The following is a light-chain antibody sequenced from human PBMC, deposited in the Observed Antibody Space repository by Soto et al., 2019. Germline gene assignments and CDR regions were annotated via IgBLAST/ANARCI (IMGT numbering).Light chain of an antibody. J-gene: IGLJ1*01. V-gene: IGLV2-8*01. CDR2: EVN. CDR1: SSDVGAYNY. Sequence: QSVLTQPLSASGSPGQSVTISCTGTSSDVGAYNYVSWYQQHPGKAPKLIIYEVNKRPSGVPDRFSGSKSGITASLTISGLLPEDEADYYCTSYTSNNTYVFGTGTKVTVL. CDR3: TSYTSNNTYV.